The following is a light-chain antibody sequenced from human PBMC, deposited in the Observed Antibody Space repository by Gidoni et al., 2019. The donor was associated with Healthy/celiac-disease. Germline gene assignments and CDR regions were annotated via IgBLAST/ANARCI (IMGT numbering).Light chain of an antibody. Sequence: DIQLTHSPSTLSASVGDRVTITCRATQSIISWLAWYQQKSGKAPKLLIYKASSLESGVPSRFSGSGSGTEFTLTISSLQPDDFATYYCQQYNNSPLTFGGGTKVEIK. V-gene: IGKV1-5*03. CDR1: QSIISW. CDR2: KAS. CDR3: QQYNNSPLT. J-gene: IGKJ4*01.